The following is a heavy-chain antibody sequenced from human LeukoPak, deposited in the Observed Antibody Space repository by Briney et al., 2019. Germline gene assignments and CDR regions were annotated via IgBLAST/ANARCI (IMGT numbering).Heavy chain of an antibody. CDR3: ARTLRRSYFGSGSYSRTTFDP. V-gene: IGHV4-34*01. CDR2: INHSGSI. J-gene: IGHJ5*02. Sequence: SETLSLTCGVYGGSFSGYYWSWIRQPPGKGLEWIGEINHSGSINYNPSLKSRVTISVDTSKNQFSLKLSSVTAADTAVYYCARTLRRSYFGSGSYSRTTFDPWGQGTLVTVSS. CDR1: GGSFSGYY. D-gene: IGHD3-10*01.